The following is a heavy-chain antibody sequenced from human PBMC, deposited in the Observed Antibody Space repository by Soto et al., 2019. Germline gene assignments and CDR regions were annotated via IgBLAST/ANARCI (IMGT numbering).Heavy chain of an antibody. CDR1: GFTFSSYG. Sequence: QVQLVESGGGVVQPGRSLRLSCADSGFTFSSYGMHWVRQAPGKGLEWVAVISYDGSNKYYADSVKGRFTISRDNSKNTLYLQMNSLRAEDTAVYYCATLFSGSYEVYWGQGTLVTVSS. V-gene: IGHV3-30*03. CDR3: ATLFSGSYEVY. CDR2: ISYDGSNK. J-gene: IGHJ4*02. D-gene: IGHD1-26*01.